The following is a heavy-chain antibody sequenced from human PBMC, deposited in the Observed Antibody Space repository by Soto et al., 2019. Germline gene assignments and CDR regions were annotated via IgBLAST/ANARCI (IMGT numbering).Heavy chain of an antibody. J-gene: IGHJ6*04. D-gene: IGHD3-9*01. CDR3: ARGVLGDILTGYYTVSYGMDV. V-gene: IGHV5-10-1*01. Sequence: GESLKISCKGSGYSLTSYWISWVRQMPGKGLEWMGRIDPSDSYTNYSPSFQGHVTISADKSISTAYLQWSSLKASDTAMYYCARGVLGDILTGYYTVSYGMDVWGKGTTVTVSS. CDR1: GYSLTSYW. CDR2: IDPSDSYT.